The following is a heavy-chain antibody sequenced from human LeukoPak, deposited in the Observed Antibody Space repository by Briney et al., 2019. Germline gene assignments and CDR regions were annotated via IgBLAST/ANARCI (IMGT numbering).Heavy chain of an antibody. Sequence: GESLKISCKTSGHSVTSYWIGWVRQMPGKGLEWMGIIYPGDSYTTYSPSFQGQVTISADKSINTAYLQWSSLQASDTAMYYCARTADISTGLGSDYWGQGTLVTVSS. CDR2: IYPGDSYT. D-gene: IGHD3-9*01. CDR3: ARTADISTGLGSDY. V-gene: IGHV5-51*01. CDR1: GHSVTSYW. J-gene: IGHJ4*02.